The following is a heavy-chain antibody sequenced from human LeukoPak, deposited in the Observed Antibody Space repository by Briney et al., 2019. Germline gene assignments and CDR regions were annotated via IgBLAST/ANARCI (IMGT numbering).Heavy chain of an antibody. CDR3: ARAGFGELFHFDY. CDR1: GFSFSVYW. J-gene: IGHJ4*02. Sequence: GGSLRLSCAASGFSFSVYWMHWVRQAPGKGPVWVSRIKTDGSITDYADSVKGRFTISRDNAKNTLYLQMNSLRAEDTAVYYCARAGFGELFHFDYWGQGTLVTVSS. CDR2: IKTDGSIT. D-gene: IGHD3-10*01. V-gene: IGHV3-74*01.